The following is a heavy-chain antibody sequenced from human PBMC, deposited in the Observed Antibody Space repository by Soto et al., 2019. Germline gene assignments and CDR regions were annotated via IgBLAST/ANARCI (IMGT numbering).Heavy chain of an antibody. CDR3: ARDFIWFGELSHYYYYYGMDV. J-gene: IGHJ6*02. CDR1: GYTFTGYY. Sequence: SVKVSCKASGYTFTGYYMHWVRQAPGQGLEWMGWINPNSGGTNYAQKFQGRVTMTRDTSISTAYMELSRLRSDDTAVYYCARDFIWFGELSHYYYYYGMDVWGQGTTVTVSS. D-gene: IGHD3-10*01. V-gene: IGHV1-2*02. CDR2: INPNSGGT.